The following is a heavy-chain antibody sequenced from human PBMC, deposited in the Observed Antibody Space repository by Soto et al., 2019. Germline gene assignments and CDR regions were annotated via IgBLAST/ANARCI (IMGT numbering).Heavy chain of an antibody. CDR2: INIGGDTT. V-gene: IGHV3-23*01. Sequence: EVQLLESGGGLVQPGGSLRLSCGVSGFTFSNYAMSWVRQAPGKGLEWVSAINIGGDTTYYADSVKGRFTMSRDNSKNTLYLQMNSLRAEDTAVYYCAKLWVTQMPYYYYGLDVWGQGTTVTVSS. CDR3: AKLWVTQMPYYYYGLDV. J-gene: IGHJ6*02. CDR1: GFTFSNYA. D-gene: IGHD2-21*02.